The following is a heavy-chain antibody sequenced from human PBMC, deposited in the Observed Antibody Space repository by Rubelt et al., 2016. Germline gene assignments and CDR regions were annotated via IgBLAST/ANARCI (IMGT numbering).Heavy chain of an antibody. CDR1: GFTFSTYT. D-gene: IGHD2/OR15-2a*01. Sequence: VESGGGSVQPGGSLRLSCSGTGFTFSTYTMNWVRQAPGKGLEHISSISPDGSTTNYAESVKGRFVISRDNYKGTLLFQMNSLRSDDMSGYYCVKDRLHGIFRPNDGFDVWSQGTTVTVSS. V-gene: IGHV3-64D*08. CDR3: VKDRLHGIFRPNDGFDV. J-gene: IGHJ3*01. CDR2: ISPDGSTT.